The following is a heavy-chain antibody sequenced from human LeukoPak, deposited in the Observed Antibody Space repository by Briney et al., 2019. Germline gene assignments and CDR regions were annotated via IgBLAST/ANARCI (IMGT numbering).Heavy chain of an antibody. V-gene: IGHV6-1*01. CDR3: ARGETFLRGVAARTYYYYYMDV. CDR1: GDSVSSNSAA. Sequence: SQTLSLTCAISGDSVSSNSAAWNWIRQSPSRGLEWLGRTYYRSKWYNDYAVSVKSRITINPYTSKNQFSLQLNSVTPEDTAVYYCARGETFLRGVAARTYYYYYMDVWGKGTTVTVSS. D-gene: IGHD6-6*01. J-gene: IGHJ6*03. CDR2: TYYRSKWYN.